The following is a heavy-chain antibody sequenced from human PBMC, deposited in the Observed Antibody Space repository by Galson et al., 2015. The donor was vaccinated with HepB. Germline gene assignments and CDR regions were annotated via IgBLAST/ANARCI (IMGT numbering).Heavy chain of an antibody. CDR2: IYHSGST. CDR3: ARGGAVAGGFGY. J-gene: IGHJ4*02. V-gene: IGHV4-30-2*01. CDR1: GGSISSGGYS. D-gene: IGHD6-19*01. Sequence: TLSLTCAVSGGSISSGGYSWSWIRQPPGKGLEWIGYIYHSGSTYYNPSLKSRVTISVDRSKNQFSLKLSSVTAADTAVYYCARGGAVAGGFGYWGQGTLVTVSS.